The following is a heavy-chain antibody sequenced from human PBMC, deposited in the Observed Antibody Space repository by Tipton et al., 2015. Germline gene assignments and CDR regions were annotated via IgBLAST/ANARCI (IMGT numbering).Heavy chain of an antibody. CDR2: ISHSGNT. J-gene: IGHJ4*02. D-gene: IGHD5-18*01. V-gene: IGHV4-39*07. Sequence: TLSLTCTVSGGSVSSGSYYWSWIRQPPGKGLEWIGSISHSGNTYYNPSLKSRVTMSRDTSKNQFSLKLTSVTAADTGFYYCARGDDATAMATGFDYWGQGALVTVSS. CDR1: GGSVSSGSYY. CDR3: ARGDDATAMATGFDY.